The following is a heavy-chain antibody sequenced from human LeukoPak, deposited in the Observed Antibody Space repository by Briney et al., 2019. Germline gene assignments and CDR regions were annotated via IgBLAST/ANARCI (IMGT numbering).Heavy chain of an antibody. CDR2: FDPEDGET. CDR1: GYTLTELS. Sequence: GASVKVSCKVSGYTLTELSMHWVRQAPGKGLEWMGGFDPEDGETIYAQKFQGRVTMTRDTSTSTVYMELSSLRSEDTAVYYCARGGGYSSSWYNPYWGQGTLVTVSS. D-gene: IGHD6-13*01. J-gene: IGHJ4*02. V-gene: IGHV1-24*01. CDR3: ARGGGYSSSWYNPY.